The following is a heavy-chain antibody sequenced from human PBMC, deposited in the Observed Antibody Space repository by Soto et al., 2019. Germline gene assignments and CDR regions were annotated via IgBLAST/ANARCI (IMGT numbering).Heavy chain of an antibody. V-gene: IGHV3-9*01. CDR1: GFTFDDYA. J-gene: IGHJ3*02. CDR3: AKTGTSSHLRYYDSSGYIGGAFDI. CDR2: ISWNSGSI. Sequence: GGSLRLSCAASGFTFDDYAMHWVRQAPGKGLEWVSGISWNSGSIGYADSVKGRFTISRDNAKNSLYLQMNSLRAEDTALYYCAKTGTSSHLRYYDSSGYIGGAFDIWGQGTMVTVSS. D-gene: IGHD3-22*01.